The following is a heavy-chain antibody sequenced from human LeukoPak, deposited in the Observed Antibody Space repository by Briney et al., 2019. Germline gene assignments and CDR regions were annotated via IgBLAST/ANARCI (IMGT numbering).Heavy chain of an antibody. D-gene: IGHD6-13*01. CDR2: INPNSGGT. CDR3: ARDLGRAAGDDYYYYYGMDV. J-gene: IGHJ6*02. V-gene: IGHV1-2*04. CDR1: GYTFTGYY. Sequence: ASVNVSCKASGYTFTGYYMHWVRQAPGQGLEWMGWINPNSGGTNYAQKFQGWVTMTRDTSISTAYMELSRLRSDDTAVYYCARDLGRAAGDDYYYYYGMDVWGQGTTVTVSS.